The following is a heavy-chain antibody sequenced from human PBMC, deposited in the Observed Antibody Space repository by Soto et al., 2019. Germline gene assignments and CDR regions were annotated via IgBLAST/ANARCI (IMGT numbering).Heavy chain of an antibody. Sequence: GGSLRLSCSASGFTFSSYAMHWVRQAPGKGLEYVSAISSNGGSTYYADSVKGRFTISRDNSKNTLYLQMSSLRAEDTAVYYCVKDHELLWFGESSFDYWGQGTLVTVSS. CDR1: GFTFSSYA. V-gene: IGHV3-64D*08. D-gene: IGHD3-10*01. J-gene: IGHJ4*02. CDR2: ISSNGGST. CDR3: VKDHELLWFGESSFDY.